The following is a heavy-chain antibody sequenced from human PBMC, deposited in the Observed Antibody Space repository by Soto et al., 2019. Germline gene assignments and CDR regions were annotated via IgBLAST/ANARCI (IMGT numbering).Heavy chain of an antibody. Sequence: PSETLSLTCTVSGGSISSSSYYWGWIRQPPGKGLEWIGSISYSGSTYYNPSLKSRVTMSVDTSKNQFSLKLTSVTAADTAVYYCARRRYSIGWSTNWFDPWGQGTLVTVSP. CDR1: GGSISSSSYY. CDR3: ARRRYSIGWSTNWFDP. CDR2: ISYSGST. V-gene: IGHV4-39*01. J-gene: IGHJ5*02. D-gene: IGHD6-19*01.